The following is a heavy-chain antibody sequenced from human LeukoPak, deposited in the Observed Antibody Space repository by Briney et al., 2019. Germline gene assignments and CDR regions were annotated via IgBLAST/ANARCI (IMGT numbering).Heavy chain of an antibody. D-gene: IGHD3-3*01. J-gene: IGHJ4*02. CDR1: GDSVSSTSYF. Sequence: PSETLSLTCNVSGDSVSSTSYFWAWIRQPPGKGLEWIATIYYSGSTYYNPSLKSRVTISVDTSKSQFSLKLSSVTAADTAVYYCARSIYDIFDYWGQGTLVTVSS. CDR2: IYYSGST. V-gene: IGHV4-39*01. CDR3: ARSIYDIFDY.